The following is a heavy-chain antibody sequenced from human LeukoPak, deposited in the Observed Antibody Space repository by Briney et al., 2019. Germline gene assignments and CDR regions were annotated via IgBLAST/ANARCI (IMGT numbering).Heavy chain of an antibody. Sequence: SETLSLTCTVSGGSISSSSYYWGWIRQPPGKGLEWIGSIYYSGSTYYNPSLKSRVTISVDTSKNQFSLRLSSVTAADTAVYYCARDPHSSGWPSGYWGQGTLVTVSS. D-gene: IGHD6-25*01. J-gene: IGHJ4*02. CDR1: GGSISSSSYY. CDR3: ARDPHSSGWPSGY. V-gene: IGHV4-39*07. CDR2: IYYSGST.